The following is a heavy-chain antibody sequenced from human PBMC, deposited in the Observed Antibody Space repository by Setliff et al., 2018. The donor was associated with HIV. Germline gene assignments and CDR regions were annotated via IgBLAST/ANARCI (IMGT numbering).Heavy chain of an antibody. CDR2: ISSSSSYI. CDR3: ENPGWDCSVGSCYEGGGY. D-gene: IGHD2-15*01. Sequence: GGSLRLSCAASGFIFDDYTMHWVRQAPGKGLEWVALISSSSSYIYYADSVKGRFTISRDNAKNSLYLQMNSLRAEDTAVYYCENPGWDCSVGSCYEGGGYWGQGTLVTVSS. CDR1: GFIFDDYT. V-gene: IGHV3-21*01. J-gene: IGHJ4*02.